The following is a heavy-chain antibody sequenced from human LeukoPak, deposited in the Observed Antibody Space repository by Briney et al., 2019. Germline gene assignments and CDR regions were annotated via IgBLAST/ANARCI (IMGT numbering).Heavy chain of an antibody. V-gene: IGHV1-2*02. CDR1: GYTFTGHY. CDR2: INPNSGGT. Sequence: ASVKVSCKASGYTFTGHYMHWVRQAPGQGLEWMGWINPNSGGTNYAQKFQGRVTMTRDTSISTAYMELSRLRSDDTAVYYCARERYWWSGYLADNYYYGMDVWGQGTTVTVSS. CDR3: ARERYWWSGYLADNYYYGMDV. J-gene: IGHJ6*02. D-gene: IGHD3-3*01.